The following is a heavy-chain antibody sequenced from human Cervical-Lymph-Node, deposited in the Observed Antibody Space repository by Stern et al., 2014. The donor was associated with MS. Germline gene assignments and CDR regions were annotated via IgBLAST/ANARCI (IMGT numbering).Heavy chain of an antibody. J-gene: IGHJ5*02. Sequence: VQLVQSGAEVTKPGSSVKVSCKASGGTFSKFPSSWVRQAPGPGLELMGGILPVFGTPTYAQEFRGRVTITADVSTSTVYMELSSLRSDDTAVYYCALSSETSDRWYSLGYDLWGQGTLVTVSS. CDR3: ALSSETSDRWYSLGYDL. CDR1: GGTFSKFP. V-gene: IGHV1-69*01. CDR2: ILPVFGTP. D-gene: IGHD6-13*01.